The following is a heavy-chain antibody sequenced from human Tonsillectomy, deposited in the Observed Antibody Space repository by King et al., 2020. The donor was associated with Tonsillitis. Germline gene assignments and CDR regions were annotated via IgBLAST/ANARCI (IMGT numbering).Heavy chain of an antibody. CDR1: GFTFSNYW. Sequence: VQLVESGGGLVQPGGSLRLSCAASGFTFSNYWMHWVRQAPGKGLVWVSRVNSDESITDYADSVKGRFTISRDNAKNTLCLEMNSLRAEATAVYYCSIPGGLYCSSTTCYDYFDYWGQGTLVTVSS. CDR2: VNSDESIT. D-gene: IGHD2-2*01. V-gene: IGHV3-74*01. J-gene: IGHJ4*02. CDR3: SIPGGLYCSSTTCYDYFDY.